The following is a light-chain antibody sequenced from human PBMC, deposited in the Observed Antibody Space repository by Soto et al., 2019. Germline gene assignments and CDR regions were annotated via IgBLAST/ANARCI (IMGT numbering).Light chain of an antibody. CDR3: MQSLQTWT. V-gene: IGKV2-28*01. Sequence: DIVMTQSPLSLPVTPGEPASISCRSSQSLLQTNGYTYLDWYLQKPGQSPQLLIYLGSNRASGVPDRFSGSGSGTDFTLKITRVEAEDVGVYYCMQSLQTWTFGQGTKVDIK. CDR2: LGS. CDR1: QSLLQTNGYTY. J-gene: IGKJ1*01.